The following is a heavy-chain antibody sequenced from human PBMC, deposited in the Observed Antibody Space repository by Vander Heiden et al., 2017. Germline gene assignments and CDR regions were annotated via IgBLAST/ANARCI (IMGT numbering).Heavy chain of an antibody. CDR3: ARGGYCSGGSCYPYYFDY. Sequence: QVQLVESGGGVVQPGRSLRLSCAASGFTFRSYAMHWVRQAPGKGLEWVAVISYDGSNKYYAHSVKGRFTISRDNSKNTLYLQMNSLRAEDTAVYYCARGGYCSGGSCYPYYFDYWGQGTLVTVSS. CDR1: GFTFRSYA. CDR2: ISYDGSNK. J-gene: IGHJ4*02. V-gene: IGHV3-30-3*01. D-gene: IGHD2-15*01.